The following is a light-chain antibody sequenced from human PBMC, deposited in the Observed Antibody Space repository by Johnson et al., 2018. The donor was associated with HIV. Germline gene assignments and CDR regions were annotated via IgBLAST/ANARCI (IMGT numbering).Light chain of an antibody. Sequence: QSVLTQPPSVSAAPGQRVNISCSGHSSNIENYFVSWYQQLPGAAPRLLIYEDYKRPSGIPARFSWSKSGASATLCITAPQTGDEADYYCGVLDARLSPHYVFGTGTTITVL. J-gene: IGLJ1*01. CDR3: GVLDARLSPHYV. CDR2: EDY. V-gene: IGLV1-51*02. CDR1: SSNIENYF.